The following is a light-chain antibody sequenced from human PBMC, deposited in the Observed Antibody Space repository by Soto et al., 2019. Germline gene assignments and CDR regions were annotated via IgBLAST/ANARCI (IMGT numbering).Light chain of an antibody. CDR3: QHYGSTPPDT. Sequence: EIVVTQSPGTLSLSLGERATLSCRASQSVSTSSLAWYQQKPGQAPRLLIFGTSDRASGISDRFSGSGSGTDFSLTISRLEPEDFAVYYCQHYGSTPPDTFGQGTKVEIK. J-gene: IGKJ2*01. V-gene: IGKV3-20*01. CDR1: QSVSTSS. CDR2: GTS.